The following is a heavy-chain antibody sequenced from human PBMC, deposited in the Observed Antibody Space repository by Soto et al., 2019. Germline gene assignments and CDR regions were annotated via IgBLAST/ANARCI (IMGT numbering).Heavy chain of an antibody. CDR3: ARSIHERGYSGYDYLGDYDYFDY. J-gene: IGHJ4*02. D-gene: IGHD5-12*01. CDR1: GFTFSSYA. CDR2: ISYDGSNK. Sequence: GGSLRLSCAASGFTFSSYAMHWVRQAPGKGLEWVAVISYDGSNKYYADSVKGRFTISRDNSKNTRYLQMNSLRAEDTAVYYCARSIHERGYSGYDYLGDYDYFDYWGQGTLVTVSS. V-gene: IGHV3-30-3*01.